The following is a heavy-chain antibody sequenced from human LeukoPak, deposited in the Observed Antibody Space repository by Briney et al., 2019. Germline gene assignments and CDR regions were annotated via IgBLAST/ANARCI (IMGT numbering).Heavy chain of an antibody. CDR2: ITNDGSST. Sequence: GSLRLSCAASGFTFSSYAMNWVRQAPGKGLVWVSRITNDGSSTTYADSVKGRFTISRDNSKNTLYLQMNSLRAEDTAVYYCAKIDPYNWFDPWGQGTLVTVSS. CDR1: GFTFSSYA. CDR3: AKIDPYNWFDP. J-gene: IGHJ5*02. V-gene: IGHV3-23*01.